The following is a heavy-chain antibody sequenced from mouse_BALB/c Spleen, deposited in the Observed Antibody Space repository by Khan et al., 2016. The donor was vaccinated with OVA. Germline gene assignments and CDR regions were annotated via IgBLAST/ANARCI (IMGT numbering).Heavy chain of an antibody. D-gene: IGHD1-1*01. CDR1: GYTFTSYW. Sequence: DLVKPGASVKLSCKASGYTFTSYWINWIKQRPGQGLEWIGRIAPGSGSTSYNEMFKVKATLTVDTSSTTASIQLSSLSSEDSAVSFCARSKYYGSSRYAVDYWGQGTSVTVSS. CDR3: ARSKYYGSSRYAVDY. CDR2: IAPGSGST. V-gene: IGHV1S41*01. J-gene: IGHJ4*01.